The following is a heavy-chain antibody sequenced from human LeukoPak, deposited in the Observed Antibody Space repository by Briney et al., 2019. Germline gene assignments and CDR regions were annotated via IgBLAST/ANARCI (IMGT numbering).Heavy chain of an antibody. V-gene: IGHV3-7*04. CDR3: ARAPRVQLWFRGMDV. J-gene: IGHJ6*02. Sequence: GGSLRLPCAASGLTFSNYWMTWVRQAPGKGLEWVANIKQDGSEESYVDSVKGRFIVSRDNARNSLYLQMNSLRAEDSAVYYCARAPRVQLWFRGMDVWGQGTTVTVSS. CDR1: GLTFSNYW. CDR2: IKQDGSEE. D-gene: IGHD1-1*01.